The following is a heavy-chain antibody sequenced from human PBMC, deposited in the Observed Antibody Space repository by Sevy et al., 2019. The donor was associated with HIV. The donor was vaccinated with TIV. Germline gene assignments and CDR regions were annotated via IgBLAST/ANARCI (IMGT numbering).Heavy chain of an antibody. D-gene: IGHD6-13*01. Sequence: ASVKVSCKASGGTFSSYAISWVRQAPGQGLEWMGGIIPIFGTANYAQKFQGRVTITADESTSKAYMELSSLRSEDTAVYYCARDSRIVKYSSSWYGFFDIWGQGTMVTVSS. CDR2: IIPIFGTA. V-gene: IGHV1-69*13. CDR3: ARDSRIVKYSSSWYGFFDI. J-gene: IGHJ3*02. CDR1: GGTFSSYA.